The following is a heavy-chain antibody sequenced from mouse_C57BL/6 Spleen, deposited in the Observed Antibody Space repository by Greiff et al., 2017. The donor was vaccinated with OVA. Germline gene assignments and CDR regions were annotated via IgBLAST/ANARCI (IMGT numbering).Heavy chain of an antibody. J-gene: IGHJ2*01. D-gene: IGHD1-1*01. CDR2: ILPGSGST. Sequence: VKLSCKATGYTFTGYWIEWVKQRPGHGLEWIGEILPGSGSTNYNEKFKGKATFTADTSSNTAYMQLSSLTTEDSAIYYCARGDYYGSSPYFDYWGQGTTLTVSS. CDR1: GYTFTGYW. CDR3: ARGDYYGSSPYFDY. V-gene: IGHV1-9*01.